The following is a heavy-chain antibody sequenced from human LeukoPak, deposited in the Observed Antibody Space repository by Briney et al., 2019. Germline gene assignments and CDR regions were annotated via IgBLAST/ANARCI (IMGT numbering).Heavy chain of an antibody. CDR3: ARVGAEPAPFDA. CDR1: GFTFSHWW. CDR2: TNSAGSST. J-gene: IGHJ5*02. V-gene: IGHV3-74*01. Sequence: PGGSLRLSCVASGFTFSHWWIHWVRQAPGKGLVWVSRTNSAGSSTSYADSVKGRFTISRDNAKNTVYLQMNSLRDEDTATYYCARVGAEPAPFDAWGEGTLVTVSS. D-gene: IGHD6-13*01.